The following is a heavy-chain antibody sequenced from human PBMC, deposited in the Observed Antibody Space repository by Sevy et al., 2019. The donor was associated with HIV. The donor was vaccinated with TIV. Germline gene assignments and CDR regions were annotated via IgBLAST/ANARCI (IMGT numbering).Heavy chain of an antibody. CDR1: GYTFTSYD. V-gene: IGHV1-8*01. CDR3: ALSKPDDGSSTSCYQAGFFYYGMDV. D-gene: IGHD2-2*01. CDR2: MNPNSGNT. Sequence: ASVKVSCKASGYTFTSYDINWVRQATGQGLEWMGWMNPNSGNTGYAEKFQGRVTMTRNTSISTADMELSSLRSEDTAVYYCALSKPDDGSSTSCYQAGFFYYGMDVWGQGTTVTVSS. J-gene: IGHJ6*02.